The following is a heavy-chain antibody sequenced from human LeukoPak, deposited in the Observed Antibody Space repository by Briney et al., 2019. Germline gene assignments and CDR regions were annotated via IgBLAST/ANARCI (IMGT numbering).Heavy chain of an antibody. V-gene: IGHV1-8*01. Sequence: ASVKVSCKASGYTFTSYDINWVRQATGQGLEWMGWMNPNSGNTGYAQKFQGRVTMTRNTSISTAYMEVSSLRSEDTAVYYCAKVGARGYDFWSGYYERYYYMDVWGKGTTVTVSS. CDR3: AKVGARGYDFWSGYYERYYYMDV. CDR1: GYTFTSYD. CDR2: MNPNSGNT. J-gene: IGHJ6*03. D-gene: IGHD3-3*01.